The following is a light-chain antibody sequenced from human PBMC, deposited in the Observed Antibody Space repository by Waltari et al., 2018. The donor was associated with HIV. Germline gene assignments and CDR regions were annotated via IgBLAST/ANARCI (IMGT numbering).Light chain of an antibody. V-gene: IGKV1-39*01. CDR1: QTVTNK. CDR3: QQSYSSPLT. CDR2: DAS. J-gene: IGKJ3*01. Sequence: DIQMTQSPSPLSASVGDSVSSPCRASQTVTNKVNWYQQKPGKAPQVLIYDASTWQSGVPSRFRGGGSGTDFTLTITSLQPDDFATYYCQQSYSSPLTFGPGTKVDIK.